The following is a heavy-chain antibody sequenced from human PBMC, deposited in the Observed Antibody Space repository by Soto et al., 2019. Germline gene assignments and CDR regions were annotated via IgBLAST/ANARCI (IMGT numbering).Heavy chain of an antibody. CDR1: GDSFNSYY. CDR2: IHPSGGGS. D-gene: IGHD2-21*02. Sequence: ASVKVSWKAPGDSFNSYYRHSVRQAPRQGLEWMGIIHPSGGGSTYAQKFLGRVTMTRDTSTSTVFMELSSLRSADTAVYYCARGGHIAVVTASFDYWGEGTLVTVSS. J-gene: IGHJ4*02. CDR3: ARGGHIAVVTASFDY. V-gene: IGHV1-46*02.